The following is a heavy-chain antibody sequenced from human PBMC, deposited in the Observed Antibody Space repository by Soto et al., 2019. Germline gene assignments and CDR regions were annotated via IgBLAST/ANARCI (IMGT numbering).Heavy chain of an antibody. Sequence: QVQLVQSGPEVKKPGASVKVSCKTSGYSFISYDVSWVRQAPGQGLEWMGWISGYNGNTNYAQKFQDRVTITIDTSTSSAYMEVRSLRSDDTALYYCARGGTTVGASPCDYWGQGTLVTVSS. V-gene: IGHV1-18*04. D-gene: IGHD1-26*01. CDR3: ARGGTTVGASPCDY. CDR1: GYSFISYD. CDR2: ISGYNGNT. J-gene: IGHJ4*02.